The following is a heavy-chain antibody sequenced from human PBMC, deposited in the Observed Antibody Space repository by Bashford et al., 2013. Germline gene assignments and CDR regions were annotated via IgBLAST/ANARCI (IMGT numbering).Heavy chain of an antibody. V-gene: IGHV4-39*01. D-gene: IGHD3-16*02. CDR2: IYFSGST. Sequence: SETLSLTCTVSGASITSYDHYWGWVRQPPGKGLEWIGMIYFSGSTYYSPSLKSRVTISVDTSKNQFSLNLTSVTAADTSIYYCARCVGVHLGEISEDYWGQGILVTVSS. CDR1: GASITSYDHY. CDR3: ARCVGVHLGEISEDY. J-gene: IGHJ4*02.